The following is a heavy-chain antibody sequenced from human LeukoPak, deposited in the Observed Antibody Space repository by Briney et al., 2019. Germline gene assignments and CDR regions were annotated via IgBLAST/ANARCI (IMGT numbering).Heavy chain of an antibody. CDR1: GFTFSNAW. CDR3: ATTRRGDGIGY. V-gene: IGHV3-15*01. CDR2: IKDNSAGGTT. J-gene: IGHJ4*02. Sequence: PGGSLRLSCGGSGFTFSNAWMSWVRQAPGKGLEWVCRIKDNSAGGTTAYAAPVKGRFTISRDDSKTTMYMHMNSLKTEDTAVYYCATTRRGDGIGYWGQGTLVTVSS. D-gene: IGHD2-21*02.